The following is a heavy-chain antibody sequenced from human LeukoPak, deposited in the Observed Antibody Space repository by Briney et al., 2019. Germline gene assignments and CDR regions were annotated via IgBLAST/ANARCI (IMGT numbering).Heavy chain of an antibody. V-gene: IGHV4-34*01. Sequence: SETLSLTYAVYGGSFSGYYWSWIRQPPGKGLEWIGEINHSGSTNYNPSLKSRVTISVDTSKNQFSLKLSSVTAADTAVYYCAACGYSYGYYFDYWGQGTLVTVSS. J-gene: IGHJ4*02. D-gene: IGHD5-18*01. CDR3: AACGYSYGYYFDY. CDR2: INHSGST. CDR1: GGSFSGYY.